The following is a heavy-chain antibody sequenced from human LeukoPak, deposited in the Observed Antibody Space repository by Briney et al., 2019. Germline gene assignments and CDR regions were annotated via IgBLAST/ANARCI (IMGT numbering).Heavy chain of an antibody. D-gene: IGHD3-22*01. V-gene: IGHV3-23*01. J-gene: IGHJ4*02. Sequence: GGSLRLSCAASGFTFSSYAMSWVRQAPGKGLEWVSAISGSGGSTYYADSVKGRFTISRDNSKNTLYLQMNSLRAEDTAVYYCAKTPRGYYDSSGYSYYWGQGTLVTVSS. CDR1: GFTFSSYA. CDR2: ISGSGGST. CDR3: AKTPRGYYDSSGYSYY.